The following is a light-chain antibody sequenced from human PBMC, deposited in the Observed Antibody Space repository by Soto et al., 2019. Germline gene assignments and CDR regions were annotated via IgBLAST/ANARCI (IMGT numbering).Light chain of an antibody. CDR3: QQRSNWPPSLT. Sequence: EIVLTQSPATLSLSPGERATLSCRASQSVNTNLAWYQQKVGQAPRLLIYDASNRATAIPAKLSGSGSGTDFTLTISSLEPEDFAVYYCQQRSNWPPSLTFGGGTKVEIK. J-gene: IGKJ4*01. V-gene: IGKV3-11*01. CDR1: QSVNTN. CDR2: DAS.